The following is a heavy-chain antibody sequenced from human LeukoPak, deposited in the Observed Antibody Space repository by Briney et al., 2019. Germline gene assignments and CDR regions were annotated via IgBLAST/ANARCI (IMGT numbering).Heavy chain of an antibody. CDR1: GFTFSTYW. CDR2: IKQDGSEK. Sequence: SGGSLRLSCAASGFTFSTYWMSWVRQAPGKGLEWVANIKQDGSEKHYVDSVKGRFTISRDNAKNSLYLQMNSLRVEDTAVYFCARDLGLSQHLNWFDPWGQGTLVTVSS. D-gene: IGHD3-3*02. V-gene: IGHV3-7*05. CDR3: ARDLGLSQHLNWFDP. J-gene: IGHJ5*02.